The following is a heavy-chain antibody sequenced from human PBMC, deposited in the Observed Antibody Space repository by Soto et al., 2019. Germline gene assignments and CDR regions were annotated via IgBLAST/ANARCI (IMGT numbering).Heavy chain of an antibody. CDR3: ARDRGIVAPYYFDH. D-gene: IGHD5-12*01. V-gene: IGHV1-2*04. J-gene: IGHJ4*02. CDR2: INPNSGGT. CDR1: GYTFTGYY. Sequence: GASVKVSCKASGYTFTGYYMHWVRQAPGQGLEWMGWINPNSGGTNYAQKFQGWVTMTRDTSISTAYMELSRLRSDDTAVYYCARDRGIVAPYYFDHWGQGTLVTVSS.